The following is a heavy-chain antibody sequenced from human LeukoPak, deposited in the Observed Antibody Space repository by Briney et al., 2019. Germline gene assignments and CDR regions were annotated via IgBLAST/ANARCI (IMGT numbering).Heavy chain of an antibody. CDR2: IYHSGST. D-gene: IGHD5-18*01. Sequence: SETLSLTCTVSGYSISSGYYWGWTRQPPGKGLEWIGSIYHSGSTYYNPSLKSRVTISVDTSKNQFSLKLSSVTAADTAVYYCARVHSYGLGRAFDIWGQGTMVTVSS. J-gene: IGHJ3*02. CDR1: GYSISSGYY. V-gene: IGHV4-38-2*02. CDR3: ARVHSYGLGRAFDI.